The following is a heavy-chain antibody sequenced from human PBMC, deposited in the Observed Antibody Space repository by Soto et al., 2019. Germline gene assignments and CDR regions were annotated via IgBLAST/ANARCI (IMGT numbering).Heavy chain of an antibody. D-gene: IGHD3-3*01. V-gene: IGHV3-21*01. CDR1: GFTFSSYS. J-gene: IGHJ5*02. Sequence: GGSLRLSCAASGFTFSSYSMNWVRQAPGKGLEWVSSISSSSSYIYYADSVKGRFTISRDNAKNSLYLQMNSLRAEDTAVYYCARDPGSTGYDFWSGYHNWFDPWGQGTLVTVSS. CDR3: ARDPGSTGYDFWSGYHNWFDP. CDR2: ISSSSSYI.